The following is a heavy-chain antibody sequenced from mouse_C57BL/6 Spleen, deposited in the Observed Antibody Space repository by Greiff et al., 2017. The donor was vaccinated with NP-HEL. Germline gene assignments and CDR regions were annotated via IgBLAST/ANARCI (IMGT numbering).Heavy chain of an antibody. Sequence: EVMLVESGGGLVKPGGSLKLSCAASGFTFSSYAMSWVRQTPEKRLEWVATISDGGSYTYYPDNVKGRFTFSRDNAKNNLYLQMSHLKSEDTAMYYCARGYYGSNLYFDVWGTGTTVTVSS. CDR1: GFTFSSYA. CDR2: ISDGGSYT. V-gene: IGHV5-4*03. D-gene: IGHD1-1*01. CDR3: ARGYYGSNLYFDV. J-gene: IGHJ1*03.